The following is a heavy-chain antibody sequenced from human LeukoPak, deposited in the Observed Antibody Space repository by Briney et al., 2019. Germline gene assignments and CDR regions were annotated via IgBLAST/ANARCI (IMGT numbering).Heavy chain of an antibody. D-gene: IGHD3-10*01. CDR3: ARLCRDYYGSGSYYNLDY. V-gene: IGHV4-59*08. CDR1: GGSISSYY. J-gene: IGHJ4*02. Sequence: PSETLSLTCTVSGGSISSYYWSWIRQPPGKGLEWIGYIYYSGSTNYNPSLKSRVTISVDTSKNQFSLKLSSVTAADTAVYYCARLCRDYYGSGSYYNLDYWGQGTLVTVSS. CDR2: IYYSGST.